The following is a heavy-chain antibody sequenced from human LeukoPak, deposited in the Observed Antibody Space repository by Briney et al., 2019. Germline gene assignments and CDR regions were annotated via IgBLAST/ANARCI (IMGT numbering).Heavy chain of an antibody. CDR2: IYHSGTT. CDR1: GGSISSSSYS. J-gene: IGHJ3*02. V-gene: IGHV4-61*05. CDR3: SKSYNSSWYAVFDI. Sequence: HPSETLSLTCTVSGGSISSSSYSWSWIRQPPGKGLEWIGLIYHSGTTHYSPSLKSRLTFSLDTSKNQFSLKVTSVTAADTAVYYCSKSYNSSWYAVFDIWGQGTMVTVSS. D-gene: IGHD6-13*01.